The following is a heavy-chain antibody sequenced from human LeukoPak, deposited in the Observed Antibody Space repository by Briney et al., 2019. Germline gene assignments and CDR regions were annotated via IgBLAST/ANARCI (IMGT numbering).Heavy chain of an antibody. CDR1: GFTFSSYA. J-gene: IGHJ4*02. Sequence: GGSLRLSCAASGFTFSSYAMHWVRQAPGKGLEWVAVLSYDGSNKYYADSVKGRFTISRDNSKNTLYLQMNSLRAEDTAVYYCARDQKDYGSGSYYAPSDYWGQGILVTVSS. CDR3: ARDQKDYGSGSYYAPSDY. V-gene: IGHV3-30*04. CDR2: LSYDGSNK. D-gene: IGHD3-10*01.